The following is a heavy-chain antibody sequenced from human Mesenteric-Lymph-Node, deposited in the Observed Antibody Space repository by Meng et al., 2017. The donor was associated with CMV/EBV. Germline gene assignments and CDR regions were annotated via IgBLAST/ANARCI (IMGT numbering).Heavy chain of an antibody. D-gene: IGHD4-17*01. CDR3: ARGYGDYEGVEY. CDR2: TYYIGST. Sequence: SETLSPTGPVSGGSISTHYWTWTRQLPGKGLEWIGSTYYIGSTTYHPSLMGRVTISVDTSKNQFSLELSSVTAADTAMYYCARGYGDYEGVEYWGQGTLVTVSS. J-gene: IGHJ1*01. CDR1: GGSISTHY. V-gene: IGHV4-59*11.